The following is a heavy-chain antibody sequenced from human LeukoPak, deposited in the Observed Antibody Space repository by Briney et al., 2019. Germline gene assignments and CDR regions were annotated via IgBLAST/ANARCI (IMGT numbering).Heavy chain of an antibody. Sequence: SETLSLTCTVSGGSISSSSYYWGWIRQPPGKGLEWIGSIYYSGSTYYNPSLKSRVTISVDTSKSQFSLKLSSVTAADTAVYYCARGAKRYFDLWGRGTLVTVSS. V-gene: IGHV4-39*01. CDR3: ARGAKRYFDL. J-gene: IGHJ2*01. CDR2: IYYSGST. CDR1: GGSISSSSYY.